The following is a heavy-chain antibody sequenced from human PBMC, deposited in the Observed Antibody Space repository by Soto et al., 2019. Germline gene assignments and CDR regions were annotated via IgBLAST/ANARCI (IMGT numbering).Heavy chain of an antibody. V-gene: IGHV4-59*08. J-gene: IGHJ4*02. D-gene: IGHD6-13*01. CDR3: ARHSSSGTRPDY. Sequence: SETLSLTCTVSGGSISSYYWSWFRQPPGKGLEWIGYIYYSGSTNYNPSLKSRVTISVDTSKNQFSLKLSSVTAADTAVYYCARHSSSGTRPDYWGQGTLVTVS. CDR1: GGSISSYY. CDR2: IYYSGST.